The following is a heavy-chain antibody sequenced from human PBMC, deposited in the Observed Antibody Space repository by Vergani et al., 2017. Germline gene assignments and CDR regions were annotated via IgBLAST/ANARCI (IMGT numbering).Heavy chain of an antibody. D-gene: IGHD3-9*01. J-gene: IGHJ6*02. CDR2: ISSSSSYI. Sequence: EVQLVESGGGLVKPGGSLRLSCAASGFTFSSYSMNWVRQAPGKGLEWVSSISSSSSYIYYADSVKGRFTISRDNAKNSLYLQMNSLRAEDTAVYYCAREGILYDILTGYYTFYYGMDVWGQGP. V-gene: IGHV3-21*01. CDR3: AREGILYDILTGYYTFYYGMDV. CDR1: GFTFSSYS.